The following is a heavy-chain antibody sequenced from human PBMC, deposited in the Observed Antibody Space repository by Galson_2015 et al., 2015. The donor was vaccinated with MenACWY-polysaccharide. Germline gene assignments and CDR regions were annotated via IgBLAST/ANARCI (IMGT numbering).Heavy chain of an antibody. Sequence: SLRLSCAATGFYFSTYALSWVRQAPGTGLEWVSSISSDGNSQYYAESLKGRFTISRDNAKNSLYLQMNFLRADDSAAYYCARWGVVSEPYWGQGTLVTVSS. J-gene: IGHJ4*02. CDR1: GFYFSTYA. V-gene: IGHV3-21*01. CDR3: ARWGVVSEPY. D-gene: IGHD4-23*01. CDR2: ISSDGNSQ.